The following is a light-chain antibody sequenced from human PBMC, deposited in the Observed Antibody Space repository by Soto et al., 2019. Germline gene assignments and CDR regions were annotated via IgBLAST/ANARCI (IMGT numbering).Light chain of an antibody. CDR2: LNS. CDR3: MQVLLTPWT. Sequence: DLVVTQSPLSLTVTPGEPASISCRSSQSLLYSNGYNYLEWYVQKPGQSPQLLIYLNSNRASGVPDRFSGSGSGTDFTLKISRVEAEDVGVYYCMQVLLTPWTFGQGTKVEI. V-gene: IGKV2-28*01. J-gene: IGKJ1*01. CDR1: QSLLYSNGYNY.